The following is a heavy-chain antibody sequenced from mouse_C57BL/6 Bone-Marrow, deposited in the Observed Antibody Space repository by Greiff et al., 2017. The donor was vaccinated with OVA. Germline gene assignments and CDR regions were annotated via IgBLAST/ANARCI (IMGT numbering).Heavy chain of an antibody. CDR3: ARYPSYYGSSFWYFDV. J-gene: IGHJ1*03. D-gene: IGHD1-1*01. V-gene: IGHV1-81*01. CDR2: IYPRSGNT. CDR1: GYTFTSYG. Sequence: VQLQESGAELARPGASVKLSCKASGYTFTSYGISWVKQRTGQGLEWIGEIYPRSGNTYYNETFKGKATLTADKSSSTAYMELRSLTSEDSAVYFWARYPSYYGSSFWYFDVWGTGTTVTVSS.